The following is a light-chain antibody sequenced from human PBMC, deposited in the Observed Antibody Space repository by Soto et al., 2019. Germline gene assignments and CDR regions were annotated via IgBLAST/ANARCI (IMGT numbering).Light chain of an antibody. CDR3: SSYAASNNLGV. V-gene: IGLV2-8*01. CDR1: SSDVGGYNY. Sequence: QYVLTQPPSASGSPVQSVTISCIGTSSDVGGYNYVSWYQQHPGKAPKLMIYEVSKRPSGVPDRFSGSKSGNTASLTVSGLQAEDEADYYCSSYAASNNLGVFGGGTQLTVL. J-gene: IGLJ2*01. CDR2: EVS.